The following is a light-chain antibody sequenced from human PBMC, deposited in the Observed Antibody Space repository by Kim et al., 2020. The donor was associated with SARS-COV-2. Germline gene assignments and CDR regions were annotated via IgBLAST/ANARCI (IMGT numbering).Light chain of an antibody. J-gene: IGLJ1*01. CDR3: CSYAGSGTYV. Sequence: QSALTQPASVSGSPGQSITISCTGTSSDVGSYNLVSWYQQYPGKAPKLMTYEFTKRPSGVSNRFSGSKSGNTASLTISGLQAEDEADYYCCSYAGSGTYVFGTGTKVTVL. V-gene: IGLV2-23*02. CDR1: SSDVGSYNL. CDR2: EFT.